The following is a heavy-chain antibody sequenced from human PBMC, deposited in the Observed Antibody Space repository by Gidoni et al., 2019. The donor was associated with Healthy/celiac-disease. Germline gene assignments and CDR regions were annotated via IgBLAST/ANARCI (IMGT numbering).Heavy chain of an antibody. CDR3: ARSRGLGYCSSTSCYHMDV. J-gene: IGHJ6*02. CDR1: GFTLSSYS. D-gene: IGHD2-2*01. Sequence: EVQLVESGGGLGKPGGSRRLSCAASGFTLSSYSMNWVRQAPGKGLEWVAVIISRSSYIYYSVSVKGRVTISRDNAKNSLYLQMNSLRAEDTAVYYCARSRGLGYCSSTSCYHMDVWGQGTTVTVSS. V-gene: IGHV3-21*01. CDR2: IISRSSYI.